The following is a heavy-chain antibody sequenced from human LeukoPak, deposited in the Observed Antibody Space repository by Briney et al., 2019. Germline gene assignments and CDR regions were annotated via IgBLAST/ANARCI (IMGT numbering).Heavy chain of an antibody. CDR1: GITVSPYD. Sequence: EGSLRLSCAASGITVSPYDMNWIRQAPGKGLEWVSYISRSNSKTYYADSVRGRFTISRDNAKNALHLQMNSLRDEDTAVYYCAVSGYWGQGILVIVSS. V-gene: IGHV3-48*02. J-gene: IGHJ4*02. D-gene: IGHD3-10*01. CDR2: ISRSNSKT. CDR3: AVSGY.